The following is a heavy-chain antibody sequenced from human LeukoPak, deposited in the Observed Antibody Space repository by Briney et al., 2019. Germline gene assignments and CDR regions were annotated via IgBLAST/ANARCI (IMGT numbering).Heavy chain of an antibody. Sequence: SETLSLTCAVSGVSISSSNWWSWVRQPPGKGLEWIGEIYHSGSTNYNPSLKSRDTISVDKSKNQFSLKLSSVTAADTAVYYCASVYSSTSWDYWGQGTLVTVSS. CDR2: IYHSGST. J-gene: IGHJ4*02. CDR3: ASVYSSTSWDY. V-gene: IGHV4-4*02. D-gene: IGHD6-13*01. CDR1: GVSISSSNW.